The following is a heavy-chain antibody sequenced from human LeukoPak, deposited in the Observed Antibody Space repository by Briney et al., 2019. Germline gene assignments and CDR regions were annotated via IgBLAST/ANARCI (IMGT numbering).Heavy chain of an antibody. Sequence: GGSLRLACAASGFPFNSFWMHWVRQAPGKGLVWVSDMNEYSTTIRYADSVKGRFTISRDNAKSILYLQMNNLRAEDTAMYFCARGGVNPVDHWGQGTLVTVSS. CDR2: MNEYSTTI. V-gene: IGHV3-74*01. CDR3: ARGGVNPVDH. J-gene: IGHJ4*02. CDR1: GFPFNSFW. D-gene: IGHD1-14*01.